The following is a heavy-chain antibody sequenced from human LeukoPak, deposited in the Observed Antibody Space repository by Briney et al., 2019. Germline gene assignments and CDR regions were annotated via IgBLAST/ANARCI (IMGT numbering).Heavy chain of an antibody. Sequence: ASVKVSCKVSGYTLTELSMHWVRQAPGKGLEWMGGFDPEDGETICAQKFQGRVTMTEDTSTDTAYMELSSLRSEDTAVYYCATGDLRWYAFDIWGQGTMVTVSS. CDR2: FDPEDGET. J-gene: IGHJ3*02. CDR1: GYTLTELS. V-gene: IGHV1-24*01. CDR3: ATGDLRWYAFDI. D-gene: IGHD4-23*01.